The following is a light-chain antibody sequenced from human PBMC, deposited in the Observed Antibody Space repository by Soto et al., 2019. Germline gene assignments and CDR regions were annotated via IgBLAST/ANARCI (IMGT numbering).Light chain of an antibody. CDR3: AAWDDSLDGYV. V-gene: IGLV1-44*01. CDR2: SNN. Sequence: QPVLTQPPSASGTPGQRVTISCSGSSSNIGSNTVHWYQHLPGTAPKLLIYSNNQRPSGVPDRFSGSKSGTSASLAISGLQSEDEADYYCAAWDDSLDGYVFGTGTKLTVL. J-gene: IGLJ1*01. CDR1: SSNIGSNT.